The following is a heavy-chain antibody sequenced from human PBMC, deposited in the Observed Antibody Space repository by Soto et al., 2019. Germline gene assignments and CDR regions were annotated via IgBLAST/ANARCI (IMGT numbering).Heavy chain of an antibody. J-gene: IGHJ4*02. CDR2: IKTKSDGATT. D-gene: IGHD1-7*01. Sequence: PGGSLRLSCAASGFTFSNAWMNWVRQAPGKGLEWVGRIKTKSDGATTDYAEPVKGRFTISRDDSRNTLYLQMNSLKAEDTAVYYCTALTGTTMALDYWGQGTLVTVSS. V-gene: IGHV3-15*01. CDR3: TALTGTTMALDY. CDR1: GFTFSNAW.